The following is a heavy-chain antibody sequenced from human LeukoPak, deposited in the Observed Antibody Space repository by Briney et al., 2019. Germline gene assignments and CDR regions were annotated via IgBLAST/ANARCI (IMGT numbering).Heavy chain of an antibody. J-gene: IGHJ4*02. CDR3: ATIVVVPAAMNY. D-gene: IGHD2-2*01. CDR1: GFTVSSNY. V-gene: IGHV3-53*01. Sequence: GGSLRLSCAASGFTVSSNYMSWVRQAPGKGLEWVSVIYSGGTTYYADSVKGRFTISRDNSKNTVYLQMNSLRAEDTAVYYCATIVVVPAAMNYWGQGTLVTVSS. CDR2: IYSGGTT.